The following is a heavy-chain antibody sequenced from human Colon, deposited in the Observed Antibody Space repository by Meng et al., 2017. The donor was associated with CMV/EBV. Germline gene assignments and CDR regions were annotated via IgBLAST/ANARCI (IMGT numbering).Heavy chain of an antibody. V-gene: IGHV7-4-1*02. CDR3: ANTLGAGA. D-gene: IGHD3-16*01. J-gene: IGHJ5*02. CDR1: GYTSTNYH. CDR2: INTNTDNP. Sequence: TVSCKASGYTSTNYHIHWVRPAPGQGLEWMGWINTNTDNPTYAQGLTGRFAFSLDTSVSTAYLQITDVKPEDAAMYYCANTLGAGAWGQGTLVTVSS.